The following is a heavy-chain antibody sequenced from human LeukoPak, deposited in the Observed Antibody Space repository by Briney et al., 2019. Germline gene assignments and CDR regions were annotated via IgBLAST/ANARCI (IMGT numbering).Heavy chain of an antibody. V-gene: IGHV4-59*08. CDR1: GGSISSYY. D-gene: IGHD3-3*01. CDR2: IYYSGST. CDR3: ARTVWHDFWSGYSKYYFDY. J-gene: IGHJ4*02. Sequence: PSETLSLTCTVSGGSISSYYWSWIRQPPGKGLEWIGYIYYSGSTNYNPSLKSRVTISVDTSKNQFSLKLSSVTAADTAVYYCARTVWHDFWSGYSKYYFDYWGQGTLVTVSS.